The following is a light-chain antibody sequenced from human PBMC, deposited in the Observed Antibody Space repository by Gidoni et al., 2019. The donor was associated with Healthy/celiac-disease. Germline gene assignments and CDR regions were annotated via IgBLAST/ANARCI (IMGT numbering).Light chain of an antibody. CDR2: DVS. V-gene: IGLV2-11*01. CDR1: SSYVSGYNY. J-gene: IGLJ2*01. Sequence: QSALTQPRSVSGSPGQSVTISCTGTSSYVSGYNYVSWYQQHPGKAPKLMIYDVSKRPSGIPDRFSGSKSGNTASLTISGLQAEDEADYYCCSYAGSYSVVFGGGTKLTVL. CDR3: CSYAGSYSVV.